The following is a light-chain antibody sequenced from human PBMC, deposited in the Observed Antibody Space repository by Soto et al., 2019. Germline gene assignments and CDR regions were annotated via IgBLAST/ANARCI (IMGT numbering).Light chain of an antibody. CDR1: QSISSW. J-gene: IGKJ4*01. CDR3: QKYNNAPLT. CDR2: DAS. V-gene: IGKV1-5*01. Sequence: DIQMTQSPSTLSATAGDRVTITCRASQSISSWLAWYQQKPGKAPKLLIYDASNLESGVPSRFSGSGSGTDFTFTISSLQPEDVATYYCQKYNNAPLTFGGGTKVDIK.